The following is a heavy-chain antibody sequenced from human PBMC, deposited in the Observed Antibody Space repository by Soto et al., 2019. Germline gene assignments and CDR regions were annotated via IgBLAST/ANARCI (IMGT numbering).Heavy chain of an antibody. CDR2: GESKGGGETT. D-gene: IGHD5-12*01. V-gene: IGHV3-15*04. CDR1: GVTFLLAG. Sequence: GGSLRLSCQASGVTFLLAGMSWVRQAPRKGREWVGRGESKGGGETTDYGAPVEGRFTISRDDSKSMAYLQMNSLKREDTAVYYCATARRLSCLYFDYWGQGTLVTVSS. CDR3: ATARRLSCLYFDY. J-gene: IGHJ4*02.